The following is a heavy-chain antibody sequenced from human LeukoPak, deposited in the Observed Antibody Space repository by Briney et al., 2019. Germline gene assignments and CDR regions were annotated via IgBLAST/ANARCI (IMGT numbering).Heavy chain of an antibody. CDR1: GFTFSSYV. J-gene: IGHJ5*02. CDR3: ARHPIVGATSGWFDP. D-gene: IGHD1-26*01. CDR2: ISASGDNT. V-gene: IGHV3-23*01. Sequence: GGSLRLSCAASGFTFSSYVMSWVRQAPGKGLEWVSGISASGDNTYYADSVKGRFTISRDNSKNTLYLQMNNLRAEDTALYYCARHPIVGATSGWFDPLVQGTLVTVSS.